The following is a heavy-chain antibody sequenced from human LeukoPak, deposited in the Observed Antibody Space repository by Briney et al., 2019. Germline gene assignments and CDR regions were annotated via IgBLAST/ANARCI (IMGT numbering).Heavy chain of an antibody. Sequence: GGSLRLSCASSGLNVSRNYMSWVRQAPGKGPQWVSVIYAVYSGATIHYADSVKGRFTISRDNSKNTLFLQMDSLRAEDTAVYYGATVAGFGDYYFDYWGQGTLVTVSS. V-gene: IGHV3-53*01. J-gene: IGHJ4*02. CDR3: ATVAGFGDYYFDY. CDR2: IYAVYSGATI. D-gene: IGHD4-17*01. CDR1: GLNVSRNY.